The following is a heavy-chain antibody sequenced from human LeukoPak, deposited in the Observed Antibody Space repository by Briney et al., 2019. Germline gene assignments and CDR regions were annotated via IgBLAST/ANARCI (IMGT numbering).Heavy chain of an antibody. CDR1: GFTFSSYA. CDR3: AKEGNGDYYFDY. D-gene: IGHD4-17*01. V-gene: IGHV3-23*01. J-gene: IGHJ4*02. CDR2: ISGSGGST. Sequence: GGSLTLSCAASGFTFSSYAMRCVRHAPGEGVVGVSVISGSGGSTYYADAVKGRFTISRDNSKNTLYLQMSSLRAEDTAVYYCAKEGNGDYYFDYWGQGTLVTVSA.